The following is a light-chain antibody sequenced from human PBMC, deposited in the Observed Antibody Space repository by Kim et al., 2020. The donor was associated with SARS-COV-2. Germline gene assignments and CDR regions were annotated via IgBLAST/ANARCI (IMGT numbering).Light chain of an antibody. Sequence: EIVLTQSPGTLSLSPGERATLSCRASQSVSTSYLAWYQQKPGQAPRLLIDGASSTATGIPNRFSGCGSGTDFTLTISRLEPEDFAVYYCQQYCSSPLAFGGGTKVDIK. V-gene: IGKV3-20*01. CDR2: GAS. CDR1: QSVSTSY. J-gene: IGKJ4*01. CDR3: QQYCSSPLA.